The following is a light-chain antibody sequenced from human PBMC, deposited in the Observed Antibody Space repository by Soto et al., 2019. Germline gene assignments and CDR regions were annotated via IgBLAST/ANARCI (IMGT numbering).Light chain of an antibody. V-gene: IGLV2-8*01. CDR3: SSYAGSNKVV. CDR1: SSDAGGYNS. CDR2: EVS. J-gene: IGLJ2*01. Sequence: SALTQPPSASGSPGQSVTISCTGTSSDAGGYNSVSWYQQHPGKAPKLIIYEVSKRPSGVPDRFSGSKSGNTASLTVSGLQAEDEADYYCSSYAGSNKVVFGGGTKLTVL.